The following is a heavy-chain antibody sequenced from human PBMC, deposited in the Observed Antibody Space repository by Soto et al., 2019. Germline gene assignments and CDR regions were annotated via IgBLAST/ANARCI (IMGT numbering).Heavy chain of an antibody. CDR3: AREGYCSSTSCPDYYYYYGMDV. Sequence: VASVKVSCKASGYTFTSYGISWVRQAPGQGLEWMGWISAYNGNTNYAQKLQGRVTMTTDTSTSTAYMELRSLRSDDTAVYYCAREGYCSSTSCPDYYYYYGMDVWGQGTTVTVSS. CDR2: ISAYNGNT. CDR1: GYTFTSYG. J-gene: IGHJ6*02. D-gene: IGHD2-2*01. V-gene: IGHV1-18*01.